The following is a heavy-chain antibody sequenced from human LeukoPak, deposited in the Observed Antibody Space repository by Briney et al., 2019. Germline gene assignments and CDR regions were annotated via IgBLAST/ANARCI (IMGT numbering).Heavy chain of an antibody. CDR2: IYYSGST. CDR1: GGSISSSNYY. CDR3: ASYSSLSGWFDP. Sequence: SETLSLTCTVSGGSISSSNYYWVWIRQPPGKGLEWIGNIYYSGSTYYNPSLKSRVTTSVDTSKNQFSVKLSSVTAADTAIYYCASYSSLSGWFDPWGQGTLVTVSS. D-gene: IGHD6-6*01. V-gene: IGHV4-39*01. J-gene: IGHJ5*02.